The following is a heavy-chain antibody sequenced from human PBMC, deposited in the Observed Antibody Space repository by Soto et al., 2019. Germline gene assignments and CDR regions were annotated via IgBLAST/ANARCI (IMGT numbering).Heavy chain of an antibody. D-gene: IGHD6-6*01. V-gene: IGHV3-23*01. CDR1: GYTFSSYA. CDR3: AKDAPHGKIAARPPDY. Sequence: PGGSLRLSCAASGYTFSSYAMSWVRQAPGKGLEWVSAISGSGGSTYYADSVKGRFTISRDNSKNTLYLQMNSLRAEDTAVYYCAKDAPHGKIAARPPDYWGQGTLVTVSS. J-gene: IGHJ4*02. CDR2: ISGSGGST.